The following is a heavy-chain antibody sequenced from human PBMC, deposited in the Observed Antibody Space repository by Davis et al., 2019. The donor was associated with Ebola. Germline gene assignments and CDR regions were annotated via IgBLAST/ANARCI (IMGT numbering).Heavy chain of an antibody. CDR2: IIPILGIA. D-gene: IGHD4-23*01. Sequence: SVKVSCKASGGTFSSYAISWVRQAPGQGLEWMGGIIPILGIANYAQKFQGRVTITADKSTSTAYMELSSLRSEDTAVYYCARGYGGNSQSSYYYYGMDVWGQGTTVTVSS. V-gene: IGHV1-69*10. CDR1: GGTFSSYA. CDR3: ARGYGGNSQSSYYYYGMDV. J-gene: IGHJ6*02.